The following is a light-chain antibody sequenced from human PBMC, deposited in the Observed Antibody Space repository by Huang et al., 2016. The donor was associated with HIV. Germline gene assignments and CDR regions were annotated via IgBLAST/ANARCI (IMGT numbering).Light chain of an antibody. CDR1: QSISIY. J-gene: IGKJ5*01. CDR2: AAS. V-gene: IGKV1-39*01. CDR3: QQSYNTPLT. Sequence: DIQMTQSPSSLSASVGDSVTITRRASQSISIYLNWYQQKPGKAPKFLIYAASNLQSGVPSRFSGSGSGTDFTLTISSLQPEDFATYYCQQSYNTPLTFGQGTRLEIK.